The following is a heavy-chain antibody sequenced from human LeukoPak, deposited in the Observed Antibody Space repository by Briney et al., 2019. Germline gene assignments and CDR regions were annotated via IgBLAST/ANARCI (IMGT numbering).Heavy chain of an antibody. CDR1: GGSISSYY. J-gene: IGHJ3*02. CDR3: ARGTYDSSGPFAFDI. D-gene: IGHD3-22*01. CDR2: IYYSGST. Sequence: SETLSLTCTVSGGSISSYYWSWIRQPPGKGLEWIGYIYYSGSTYYNPSLKSRVTISVDTSKNQFSLKLSSVTAADTAVYYCARGTYDSSGPFAFDIWGQGTMVTVSS. V-gene: IGHV4-59*12.